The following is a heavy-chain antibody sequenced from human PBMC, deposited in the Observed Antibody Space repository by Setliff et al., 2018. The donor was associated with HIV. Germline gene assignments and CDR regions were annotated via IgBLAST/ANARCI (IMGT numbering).Heavy chain of an antibody. J-gene: IGHJ6*02. V-gene: IGHV4-38-2*02. Sequence: SETLSLTCSVSGYSITNGYYWGWIRQPPGKGLEWVGSIYHDGSTYYNPSLRSRVTISVDTSKNQFSLKLTSVTAADTAVYYCARVGSVIQVTLFGMDVWGQGTTVTVSS. CDR1: GYSITNGYY. D-gene: IGHD5-18*01. CDR2: IYHDGST. CDR3: ARVGSVIQVTLFGMDV.